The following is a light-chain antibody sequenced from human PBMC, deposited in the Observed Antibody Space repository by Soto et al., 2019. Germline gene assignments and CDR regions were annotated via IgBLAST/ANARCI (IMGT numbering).Light chain of an antibody. V-gene: IGLV2-14*01. J-gene: IGLJ1*01. CDR3: SSYTSSSPLYV. Sequence: QSVLTQPASVSRSPGQSITISCTGTNSDIGFYNYVSWYQQHPGEAPKLIIYEVAKRPSGVSSRFSGSKSGNTASPTISGLQAEDEADYHCSSYTSSSPLYVFGTGTKVTVL. CDR2: EVA. CDR1: NSDIGFYNY.